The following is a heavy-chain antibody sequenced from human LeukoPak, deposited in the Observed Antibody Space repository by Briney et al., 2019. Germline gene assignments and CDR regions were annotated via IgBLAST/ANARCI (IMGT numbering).Heavy chain of an antibody. D-gene: IGHD2-2*01. CDR3: ARLTVPLRFDP. Sequence: SETLSLTCSVSAGSISGYYWSWIRQPPGKGLEWIGYIYYSGSTNYNPSLKSRVTISVDTSKNQFSLKLNSVSAADTAVYYCARLTVPLRFDPWGQGTLVTVSS. CDR1: AGSISGYY. J-gene: IGHJ5*02. CDR2: IYYSGST. V-gene: IGHV4-59*01.